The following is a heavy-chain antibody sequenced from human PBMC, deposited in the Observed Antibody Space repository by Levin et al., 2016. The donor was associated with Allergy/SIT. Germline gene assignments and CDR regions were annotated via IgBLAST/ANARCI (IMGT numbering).Heavy chain of an antibody. CDR2: ISSSSSTI. V-gene: IGHV3-48*02. Sequence: GGSLRLSCAASGFTFSSYSMNWVRQAPGKGLEWVSYISSSSSTIYYADSVKGRFTISRDNAKNSLYLQMNSLRDEDTAVYYCASLVWGHYYDSPILFDYWGQGTLVTVSS. CDR3: ASLVWGHYYDSPILFDY. D-gene: IGHD3-22*01. J-gene: IGHJ4*02. CDR1: GFTFSSYS.